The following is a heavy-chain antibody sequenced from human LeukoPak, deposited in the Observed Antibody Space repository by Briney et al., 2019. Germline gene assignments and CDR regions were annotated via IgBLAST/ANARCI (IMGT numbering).Heavy chain of an antibody. CDR2: INHSGST. V-gene: IGHV4-34*01. Sequence: SETLSLTCAVYGGSFSGYYWSWIRQPPGKGLEWIGEINHSGSTNYNPSLKSRVTISVDTSKNQFSLKLSSVTAADTAVYYCARIYSSSWYWFDPWGQGTLVTVSS. D-gene: IGHD6-13*01. CDR1: GGSFSGYY. CDR3: ARIYSSSWYWFDP. J-gene: IGHJ5*02.